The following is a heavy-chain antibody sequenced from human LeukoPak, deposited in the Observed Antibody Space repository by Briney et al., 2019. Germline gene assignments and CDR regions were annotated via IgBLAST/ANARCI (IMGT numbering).Heavy chain of an antibody. V-gene: IGHV1-8*03. J-gene: IGHJ6*03. CDR3: ARGMVGATLRADFYYYHYYMDV. D-gene: IGHD1-26*01. Sequence: ASVKVSCKASGYTFTSYDINWVRQATGQGLEWMGWMNPNSGNTGYAQKFQGRVTITRNTSISTAYMELSSLRSEDTAVYYCARGMVGATLRADFYYYHYYMDVWGKGTTVTVS. CDR2: MNPNSGNT. CDR1: GYTFTSYD.